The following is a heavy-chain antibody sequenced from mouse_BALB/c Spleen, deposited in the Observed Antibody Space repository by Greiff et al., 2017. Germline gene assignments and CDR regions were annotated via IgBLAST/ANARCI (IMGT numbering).Heavy chain of an antibody. D-gene: IGHD1-1*01. J-gene: IGHJ2*01. CDR3: ARGGRVVDYFDY. CDR2: ISSGGST. CDR1: GFTFSSYA. V-gene: IGHV5-6-5*01. Sequence: EVKLMESGGGLVKPGGSLKLSCAASGFTFSSYAMSWVRQTPEKRLEWVASISSGGSTYYPDSVKGRFTISRDNARNILYLQMSSLRSEDTAMYYCARGGRVVDYFDYWGQGTTLTVSS.